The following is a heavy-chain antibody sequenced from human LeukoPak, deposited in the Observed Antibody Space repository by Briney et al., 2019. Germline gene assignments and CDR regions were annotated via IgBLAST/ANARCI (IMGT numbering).Heavy chain of an antibody. CDR2: ISGSGGST. CDR1: GFTFSSYA. J-gene: IGHJ6*02. D-gene: IGHD3-10*01. Sequence: GALRLSCAASGFTFSSYAMNWARQAPGKGLEWVSAISGSGGSTYYADSVKGRFTISRDNSKNTLYLQMNSLRAEDTAVYYCAKRLGSYPSRAFYYGMDVWGQGTTVAVSS. CDR3: AKRLGSYPSRAFYYGMDV. V-gene: IGHV3-23*01.